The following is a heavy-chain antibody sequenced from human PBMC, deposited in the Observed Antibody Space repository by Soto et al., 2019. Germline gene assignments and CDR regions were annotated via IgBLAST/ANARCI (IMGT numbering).Heavy chain of an antibody. CDR2: IAIASFDS. CDR3: ARDSVANYDFWSGYYSSAWFDP. D-gene: IGHD3-3*01. J-gene: IGHJ5*02. Sequence: PXGSLRLSCVASGFTXGTVAMTWVRQAPGKGLEWVSSIAIASFDSYYAPSVKGRFTTSRDDSKNTLYLQMNSLRAEDTAVYYCARDSVANYDFWSGYYSSAWFDPWGQGTLVTVSS. CDR1: GFTXGTVA. V-gene: IGHV3-23*01.